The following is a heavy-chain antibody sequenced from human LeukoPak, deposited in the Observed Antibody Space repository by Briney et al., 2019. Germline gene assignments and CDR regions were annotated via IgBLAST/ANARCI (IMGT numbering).Heavy chain of an antibody. CDR3: AIKTLGVTMVRGIYLTFDY. CDR1: GFTFSSYA. J-gene: IGHJ4*02. D-gene: IGHD3-10*01. CDR2: ISGSGGST. V-gene: IGHV3-23*01. Sequence: GASLRLSCAASGFTFSSYAMSWVRQAPGKGLEWVSAISGSGGSTYYADSVKGRFTISRDNSENTLYLQMNGLRAEDTAIYYCAIKTLGVTMVRGIYLTFDYWGQGTLVTVSS.